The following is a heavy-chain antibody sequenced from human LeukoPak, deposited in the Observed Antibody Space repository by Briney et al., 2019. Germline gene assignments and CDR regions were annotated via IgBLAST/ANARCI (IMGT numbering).Heavy chain of an antibody. CDR3: ARDFRGGYDFWSGYYTPYYFDY. CDR1: GGSISSGSYY. CDR2: IYISGST. D-gene: IGHD3-3*01. V-gene: IGHV4-61*02. J-gene: IGHJ4*02. Sequence: SETLSLTCTVSGGSISSGSYYWSWTRQPAGKGLELIGRIYISGSTNYNPSLKSRVTISVDTSKNHFSLKLSSVTAADTAVYYCARDFRGGYDFWSGYYTPYYFDYWGQGTLVTVSP.